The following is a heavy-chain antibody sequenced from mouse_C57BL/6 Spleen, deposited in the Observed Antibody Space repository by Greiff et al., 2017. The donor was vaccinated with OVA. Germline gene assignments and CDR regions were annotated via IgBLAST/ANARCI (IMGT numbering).Heavy chain of an antibody. CDR1: GYTFTSYW. CDR2: IHPGSGST. V-gene: IGHV1-55*01. J-gene: IGHJ2*01. Sequence: QVQLQQPGAELVKPGASVKLSCKASGYTFTSYWMHWVKQRPGQGLEWIGDIHPGSGSTNYNEKFKGKATLTVDTSSSTAYMQLSSLTSADSAVYYCVSTGDSDVAIDYWGQGTTVTVSS. D-gene: IGHD3-2*02. CDR3: VSTGDSDVAIDY.